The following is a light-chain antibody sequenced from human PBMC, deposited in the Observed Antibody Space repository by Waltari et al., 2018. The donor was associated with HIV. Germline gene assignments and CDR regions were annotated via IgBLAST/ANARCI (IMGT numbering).Light chain of an antibody. V-gene: IGKV1-33*01. CDR3: QQYGNLPPLT. CDR2: DAS. Sequence: DIQMTQSPSSLSASVGDRVTITCQASQDITNYLNWYQQKPGKAPQLLIYDASNLETGVPSRFSGSGSGTDFTFTISSLQPEDIATYYCQQYGNLPPLTFGPGTKVNIK. CDR1: QDITNY. J-gene: IGKJ3*01.